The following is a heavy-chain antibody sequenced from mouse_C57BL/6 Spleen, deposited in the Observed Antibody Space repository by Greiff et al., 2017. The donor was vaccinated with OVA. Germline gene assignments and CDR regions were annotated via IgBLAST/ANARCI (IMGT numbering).Heavy chain of an antibody. Sequence: EVKLQESGGGLVQPGGSLKLSCAASGFTFSDYYMYWVRQTPEKRLEWVAYISNGGGSTYYPDTVKGRFTISRDNAKNTLYLQMSRLKSEDTAMYYCARRDGYPYWYFDVWGTGTTVTVSS. CDR2: ISNGGGST. V-gene: IGHV5-12*01. CDR3: ARRDGYPYWYFDV. D-gene: IGHD2-3*01. CDR1: GFTFSDYY. J-gene: IGHJ1*03.